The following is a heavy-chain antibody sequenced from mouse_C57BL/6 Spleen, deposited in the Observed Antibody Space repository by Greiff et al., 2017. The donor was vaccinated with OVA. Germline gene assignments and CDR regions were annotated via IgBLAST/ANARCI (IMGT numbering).Heavy chain of an antibody. CDR3: ARKVVAGDYAMDY. V-gene: IGHV1-64*01. Sequence: QVQLKQPGAELVKPGASVKLSCKASGYTFTSYWMHWVKQRPGQGLEWIGMIHPNSGSTNYNEKFKSKATLTVDKSSSTAYMQLSSLTSEDSAVYYCARKVVAGDYAMDYWGQGTSVTVSS. CDR1: GYTFTSYW. D-gene: IGHD1-1*01. J-gene: IGHJ4*01. CDR2: IHPNSGST.